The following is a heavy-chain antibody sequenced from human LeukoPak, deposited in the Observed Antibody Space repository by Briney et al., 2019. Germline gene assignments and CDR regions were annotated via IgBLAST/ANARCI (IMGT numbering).Heavy chain of an antibody. CDR2: IYYSGST. CDR1: GCSISSGDYY. Sequence: SETLSLTCTVSGCSISSGDYYWSWIRQPPGKGLEWIGYIYYSGSTYYNPSLKSRVTISVDTSKNQFSLKLSSVTAADTAVYYCARGPPPDFDYWGRGTLVTVSS. V-gene: IGHV4-30-4*08. CDR3: ARGPPPDFDY. J-gene: IGHJ4*02.